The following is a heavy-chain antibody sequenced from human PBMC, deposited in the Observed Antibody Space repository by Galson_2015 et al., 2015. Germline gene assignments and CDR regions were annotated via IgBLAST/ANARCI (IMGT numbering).Heavy chain of an antibody. CDR2: ISVDNGKT. J-gene: IGHJ4*02. D-gene: IGHD2-15*01. V-gene: IGHV1-18*01. CDR3: ARVDCSGDSCFSASY. CDR1: GYTFFYYG. Sequence: SVKVSCKASGYTFFYYGITWVRQAPGQRLEWMGWISVDNGKTNYAQKFQGRVTMTTDTSTNTAYMELRGLRSDDTAVYYCARVDCSGDSCFSASYWGQGTLVTVSS.